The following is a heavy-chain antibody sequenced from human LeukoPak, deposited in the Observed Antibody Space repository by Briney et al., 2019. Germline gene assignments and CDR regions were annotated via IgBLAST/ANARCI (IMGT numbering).Heavy chain of an antibody. D-gene: IGHD5-24*01. V-gene: IGHV4-38-2*01. CDR2: IYHSGTT. Sequence: PSETLSLTCAVSGYSISSGYFWGWIRQPPGKGLEWIGSIYHSGTTYYNPSLKSRITISVDTSKNQFSLKLNSVTAADTALYYCACSRDLYSLLDYWGQGTLVTVSS. CDR1: GYSISSGYF. J-gene: IGHJ4*02. CDR3: ACSRDLYSLLDY.